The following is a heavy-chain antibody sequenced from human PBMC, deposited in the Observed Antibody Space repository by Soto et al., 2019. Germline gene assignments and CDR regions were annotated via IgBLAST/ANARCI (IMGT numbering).Heavy chain of an antibody. V-gene: IGHV4-59*01. Sequence: SETLSLTCTFSGGSISSYYWSWIRQPPGKGLEWIGYIYYSGSTNYNPSLKSRVTISVDTSKNQFSLKLSSVTAADTAVYYCARLGAYCSSTSCHNWFDPWGQGTLVTVSS. CDR2: IYYSGST. CDR3: ARLGAYCSSTSCHNWFDP. D-gene: IGHD2-2*01. J-gene: IGHJ5*02. CDR1: GGSISSYY.